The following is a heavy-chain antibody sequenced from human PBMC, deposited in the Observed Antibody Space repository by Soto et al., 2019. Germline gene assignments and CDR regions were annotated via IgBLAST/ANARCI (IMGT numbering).Heavy chain of an antibody. D-gene: IGHD1-26*01. Sequence: PGGSLRLSCAASGFTFSSYAMHWVRQAPGKGLEWVAVISYDGSNKYYADSVKGRFTISRDNSKNTLYLQMNSLRAEDTAVYYCARDGPFGSYFTYYFDYWGQGT. V-gene: IGHV3-30-3*01. CDR1: GFTFSSYA. CDR3: ARDGPFGSYFTYYFDY. CDR2: ISYDGSNK. J-gene: IGHJ4*02.